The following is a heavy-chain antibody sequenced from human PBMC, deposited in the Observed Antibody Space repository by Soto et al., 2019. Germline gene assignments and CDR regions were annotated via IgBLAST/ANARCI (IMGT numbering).Heavy chain of an antibody. J-gene: IGHJ6*02. Sequence: ASVKVSCKASGYTFTSYYMHWVRQAPGQGLEWMGRINPSGGSTDNAQKFQGRVTMTRDTSTSTVYMELSSLRSEDTAVYYCARKGYPYTTYYYGMDVWGQGTTVTVSS. CDR1: GYTFTSYY. CDR2: INPSGGST. V-gene: IGHV1-46*01. CDR3: ARKGYPYTTYYYGMDV. D-gene: IGHD3-16*02.